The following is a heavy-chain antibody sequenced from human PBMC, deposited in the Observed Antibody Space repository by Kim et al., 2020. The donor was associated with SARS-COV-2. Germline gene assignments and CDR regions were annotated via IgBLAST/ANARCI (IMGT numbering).Heavy chain of an antibody. J-gene: IGHJ3*02. Sequence: QDGSEKYYVDSVKGRFTISRDNAKNSLYLQMNSLRAEDTAVYYCASSLDIWGQGTMVTVSS. V-gene: IGHV3-7*01. CDR3: ASSLDI. CDR2: QDGSEK.